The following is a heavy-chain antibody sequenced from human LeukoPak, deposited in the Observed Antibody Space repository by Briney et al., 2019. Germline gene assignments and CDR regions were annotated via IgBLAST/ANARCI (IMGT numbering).Heavy chain of an antibody. D-gene: IGHD6-13*01. Sequence: SVKVSCKASGGTFSSYAISWVRQAPGQGLEWMGGIIPIFGTANYAQKFQGRVTITADESTSTAYMELSSLRSEDTAVYYCARDGIAAAANYYYGMDVWGQGTTVTVSS. V-gene: IGHV1-69*01. CDR2: IIPIFGTA. CDR3: ARDGIAAAANYYYGMDV. J-gene: IGHJ6*02. CDR1: GGTFSSYA.